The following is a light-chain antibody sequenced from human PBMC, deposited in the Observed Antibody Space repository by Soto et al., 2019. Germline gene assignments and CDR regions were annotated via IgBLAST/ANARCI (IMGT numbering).Light chain of an antibody. CDR2: DVS. CDR3: FSYAGTYFWV. J-gene: IGLJ3*02. CDR1: SSDVGGYNY. V-gene: IGLV2-11*01. Sequence: QSALTQPRSVSGSHGQSVTISCTGTSSDVGGYNYVSWYQQHPGKAPKLMIYDVSKRPSGVPDRFSGSKSGNTASLTISGLQAEDEADYHCFSYAGTYFWVFGGGTKLTVL.